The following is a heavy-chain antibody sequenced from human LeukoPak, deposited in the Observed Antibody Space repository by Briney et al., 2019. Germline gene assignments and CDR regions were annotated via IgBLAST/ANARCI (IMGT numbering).Heavy chain of an antibody. V-gene: IGHV3-21*01. CDR2: ISSSSSYI. D-gene: IGHD1-26*01. CDR3: ARGHSGSYQRTDAFDI. Sequence: GGSLRLSCAASGFTFSSYSMNWVRQAPGKGLEWVSSISSSSSYIYYADSLKGRFTVSRDNAENSLYLQMNGLRVEDTAVYYCARGHSGSYQRTDAFDIWGRGTLVTVSS. J-gene: IGHJ3*02. CDR1: GFTFSSYS.